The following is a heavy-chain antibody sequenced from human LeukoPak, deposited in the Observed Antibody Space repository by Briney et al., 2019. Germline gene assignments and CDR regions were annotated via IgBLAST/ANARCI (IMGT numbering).Heavy chain of an antibody. CDR2: IYHSGST. CDR3: ARDQEVVIAIRGGDAFDI. D-gene: IGHD2-21*01. V-gene: IGHV4-30-2*01. CDR1: GGSISSGGYY. Sequence: SQTLSLTCTVSGGSISSGGYYWSWIRQPPGKGLEWIGYIYHSGSTYYNPSLKSRVTISVDRSKNQFSLKLSSVTAADTAVYYCARDQEVVIAIRGGDAFDIWGQGTMVTVSS. J-gene: IGHJ3*02.